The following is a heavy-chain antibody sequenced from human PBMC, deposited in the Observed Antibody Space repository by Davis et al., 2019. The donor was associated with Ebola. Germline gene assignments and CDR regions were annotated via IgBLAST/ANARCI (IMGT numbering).Heavy chain of an antibody. J-gene: IGHJ3*02. Sequence: GESLKISCAASGFTFSSYTMNWVRQAPGKGLEWVSYIGTRGDPTVYADSVKGRFTVSRDDANNSLSLLMNSLRDEDTAIYYCVRDYLFALDIWCQGTMVTVSS. CDR3: VRDYLFALDI. V-gene: IGHV3-48*02. CDR1: GFTFSSYT. CDR2: IGTRGDPT.